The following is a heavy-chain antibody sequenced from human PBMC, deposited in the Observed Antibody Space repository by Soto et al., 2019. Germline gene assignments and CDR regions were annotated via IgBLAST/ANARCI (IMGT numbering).Heavy chain of an antibody. D-gene: IGHD4-17*01. CDR3: ARDPGHDYGDYEPQQDVHDWYFDL. J-gene: IGHJ2*01. V-gene: IGHV4-31*03. CDR2: IYYSGST. Sequence: QVQLQESGPGLVKPSQTLSLTCTVSGGSISSGGYYWSWIRQHPGKGLEWIGYIYYSGSTYYNPSLKSRVTISVDTSKNQFSLKLSSVTAEDTAVYYCARDPGHDYGDYEPQQDVHDWYFDLWGRGTLVTVSS. CDR1: GGSISSGGYY.